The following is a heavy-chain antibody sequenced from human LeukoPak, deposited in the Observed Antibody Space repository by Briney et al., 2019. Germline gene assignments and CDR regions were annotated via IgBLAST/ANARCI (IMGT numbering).Heavy chain of an antibody. D-gene: IGHD6-13*01. Sequence: GGSRRLSCSASGFTFSSYGMHGVRHAPGEGLVWGSRIKYDEPITNAADSVKGRFTISRDNGKNTLYLQMNSLRAEDTAVYYCATYRGYPVDYWGQGTLVIVSS. V-gene: IGHV3-74*01. CDR2: IKYDEPIT. CDR3: ATYRGYPVDY. CDR1: GFTFSSYG. J-gene: IGHJ4*02.